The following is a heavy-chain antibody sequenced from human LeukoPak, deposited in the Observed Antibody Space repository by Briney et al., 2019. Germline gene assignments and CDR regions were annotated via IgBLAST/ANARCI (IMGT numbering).Heavy chain of an antibody. J-gene: IGHJ4*02. CDR3: ARGAPVAIFGPGYDDYFEY. V-gene: IGHV1-8*01. CDR1: GYTFDNYD. CDR2: MNPNSGNT. D-gene: IGHD3-3*01. Sequence: GASVKVSCKTSGYTFDNYDINWVRQATGQGLEWMGWMNPNSGNTGYAQKFQGRVLMTTNTSMTTAYMELRGLRSEDTAIYYCARGAPVAIFGPGYDDYFEYWGQGTVVAVSS.